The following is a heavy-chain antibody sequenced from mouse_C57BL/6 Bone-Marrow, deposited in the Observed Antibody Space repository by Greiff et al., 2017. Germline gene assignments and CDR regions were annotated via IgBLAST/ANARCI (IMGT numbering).Heavy chain of an antibody. CDR3: AREPLGWYFDV. J-gene: IGHJ1*03. CDR2: ISDGGSYT. CDR1: GFTFSSYA. Sequence: EVKVEESGGGLVKPGGSLKLSCAASGFTFSSYAMSWVRQTPEKRLEWVATISDGGSYTYYPDNVKGRFTISRDNAKNNLYLQMSHLKSEDTAMYYCAREPLGWYFDVWGTGTTVTVSS. V-gene: IGHV5-4*01.